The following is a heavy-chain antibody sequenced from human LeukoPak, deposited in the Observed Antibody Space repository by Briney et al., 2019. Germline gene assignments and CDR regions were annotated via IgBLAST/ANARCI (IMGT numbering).Heavy chain of an antibody. CDR3: ARDMVAGGPDY. D-gene: IGHD6-19*01. CDR1: GFTFDDYG. J-gene: IGHJ4*02. CDR2: IKWNGGST. Sequence: GGSLRLSCAASGFTFDDYGMSWVRQAPGKGLEWVSSIKWNGGSTGYADSVKGRFTISRDNAKNTLYLQMNSLRAEDTAVYYCARDMVAGGPDYWGQGTLVTVSS. V-gene: IGHV3-20*04.